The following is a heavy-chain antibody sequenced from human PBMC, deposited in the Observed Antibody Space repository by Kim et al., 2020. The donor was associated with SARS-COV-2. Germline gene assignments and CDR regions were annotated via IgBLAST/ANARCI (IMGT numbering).Heavy chain of an antibody. J-gene: IGHJ3*02. D-gene: IGHD3-10*01. Sequence: GGSLRLSCTASGFTFGDYAMSWFRQAPGKGLEWVGFIRSKAYGGTTEYAASVKGRFTISRDDSKSIAYLQMNSLKTEDTAVYYCTRFTLWFGELYDAFDIWGQGTMVTVSS. V-gene: IGHV3-49*03. CDR1: GFTFGDYA. CDR2: IRSKAYGGTT. CDR3: TRFTLWFGELYDAFDI.